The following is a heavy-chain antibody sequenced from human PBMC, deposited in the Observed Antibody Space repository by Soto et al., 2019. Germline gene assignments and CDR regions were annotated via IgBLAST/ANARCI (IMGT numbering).Heavy chain of an antibody. V-gene: IGHV3-33*01. CDR2: IWYDGSNK. CDR3: AREDYGSGSFDY. J-gene: IGHJ4*02. CDR1: EFTFSSYG. Sequence: QVQLVESGGGMVQPGRSLRLSCAASEFTFSSYGMHWVRQAPGKGLEWVAVIWYDGSNKYYADSVKGRFTISRDNSKNTLYLQMNSLRAEDTAVYYCAREDYGSGSFDYWGQGTLVTVSS. D-gene: IGHD3-10*01.